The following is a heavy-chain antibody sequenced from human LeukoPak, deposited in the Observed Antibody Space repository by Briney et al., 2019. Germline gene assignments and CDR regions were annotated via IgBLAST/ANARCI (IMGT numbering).Heavy chain of an antibody. V-gene: IGHV4-34*01. J-gene: IGHJ5*02. CDR2: INHSGST. D-gene: IGHD3-9*01. CDR3: ARDRLLTGNNWFDP. Sequence: SETLSLTCAVYGGSFSGYYWSWIRQPPGKGLEWIGEINHSGSTNYNPSLKSRVTISVDTSKNQFSLRLNSVTAADTAVYYCARDRLLTGNNWFDPWGQGTLVTVSS. CDR1: GGSFSGYY.